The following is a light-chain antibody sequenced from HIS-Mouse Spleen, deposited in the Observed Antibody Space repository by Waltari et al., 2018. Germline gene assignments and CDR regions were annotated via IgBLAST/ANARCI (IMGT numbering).Light chain of an antibody. CDR2: GKN. CDR3: NSRDSSGNHVV. Sequence: SSALTQDPAVSVALGQTVRITCQGDSLRSSYASWYQQKPGQAPVLVIYGKNNRPSGIPDRFSGSSAGNTASLTITGAQAEDEADYYCNSRDSSGNHVVFGGGTKLTVL. CDR1: SLRSSY. V-gene: IGLV3-19*01. J-gene: IGLJ2*01.